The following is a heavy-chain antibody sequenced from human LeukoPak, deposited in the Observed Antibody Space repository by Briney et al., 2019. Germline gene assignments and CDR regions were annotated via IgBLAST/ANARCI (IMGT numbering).Heavy chain of an antibody. Sequence: GASVKVSCKASRYTFTGYYMHWVRQAPGQGLEWMGRINPNSGGTNYAQKFQGRVTMTRDTSISTAYMELSRLRSDDTAVYYCARESWIQLWPRFDYWGQGTLVTVSS. D-gene: IGHD5-18*01. V-gene: IGHV1-2*06. CDR2: INPNSGGT. J-gene: IGHJ4*02. CDR3: ARESWIQLWPRFDY. CDR1: RYTFTGYY.